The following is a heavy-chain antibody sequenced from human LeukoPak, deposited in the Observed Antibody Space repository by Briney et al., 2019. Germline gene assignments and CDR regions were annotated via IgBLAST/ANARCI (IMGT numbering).Heavy chain of an antibody. CDR1: GFTFSGSA. Sequence: PGGSLRLSCAASGFTFSGSAMHWVRQASGKGLEWVGRIRSKANSYATAYAASVKGRFTISRDDSKNTAYLQMNSLKTEDTAVYYCSPGTAYCGGDCYPNWGQGTLVTVSS. V-gene: IGHV3-73*01. CDR3: SPGTAYCGGDCYPN. J-gene: IGHJ4*02. CDR2: IRSKANSYAT. D-gene: IGHD2-21*02.